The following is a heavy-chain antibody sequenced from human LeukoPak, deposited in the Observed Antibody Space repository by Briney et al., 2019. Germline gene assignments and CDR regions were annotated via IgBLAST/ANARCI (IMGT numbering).Heavy chain of an antibody. Sequence: PSETLSLTCTVSGDSITYFYWSWIRQPPGKGLEWIGYIYYSGSTNYNPSLKSRVTISVDTSKNQFSLKLSSVTAADTAVYYCAREEGSGGWYNWFDPWGQGTLVTVSS. CDR3: AREEGSGGWYNWFDP. J-gene: IGHJ5*02. V-gene: IGHV4-59*01. CDR1: GDSITYFY. CDR2: IYYSGST. D-gene: IGHD6-19*01.